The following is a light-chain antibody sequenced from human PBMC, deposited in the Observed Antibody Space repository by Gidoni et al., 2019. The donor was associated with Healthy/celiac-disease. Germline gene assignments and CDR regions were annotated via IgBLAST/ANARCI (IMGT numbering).Light chain of an antibody. Sequence: QSVLTQPPSASGTPGQRVTISCSGSSSNIGSNTVNWYQQLPGTAPKLLIYSNNQRPSGVPDRFSGSKSGTSASLAISGLQSEDEADYYRAAWDDSLNGPSVVFGGGTKLTVL. V-gene: IGLV1-44*01. CDR3: AAWDDSLNGPSVV. J-gene: IGLJ2*01. CDR2: SNN. CDR1: SSNIGSNT.